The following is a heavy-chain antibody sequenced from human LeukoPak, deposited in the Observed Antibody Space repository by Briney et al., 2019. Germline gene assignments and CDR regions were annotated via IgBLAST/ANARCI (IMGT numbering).Heavy chain of an antibody. CDR1: GGSISSGDYY. V-gene: IGHV4-30-4*01. D-gene: IGHD6-25*01. Sequence: SETLSLTCTVSGGSISSGDYYWSWIRQPPGKGLGWIGYIYYSGSTYYNPSLKSRVTISVDTSKNQFPLKLSSVTAADTAVYYCARPEGGYAIDYWGQGTLVSVSS. CDR2: IYYSGST. CDR3: ARPEGGYAIDY. J-gene: IGHJ4*02.